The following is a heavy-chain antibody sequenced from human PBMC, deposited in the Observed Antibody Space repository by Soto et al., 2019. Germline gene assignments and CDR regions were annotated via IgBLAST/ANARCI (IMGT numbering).Heavy chain of an antibody. CDR2: ISDAGGLT. CDR1: GFTFSSYA. CDR3: AKVRRDPEIGSSLY. V-gene: IGHV3-23*01. D-gene: IGHD1-26*01. Sequence: EVQLLESGGGLVQPGGSLRLSCAASGFTFSSYAMTWVRHAPGKGLEWVSAISDAGGLTYYADSVKGRFNISRDNSKNTLYLQMNRLRAEDTAVHYCAKVRRDPEIGSSLYWGQGTLVTVSS. J-gene: IGHJ4*02.